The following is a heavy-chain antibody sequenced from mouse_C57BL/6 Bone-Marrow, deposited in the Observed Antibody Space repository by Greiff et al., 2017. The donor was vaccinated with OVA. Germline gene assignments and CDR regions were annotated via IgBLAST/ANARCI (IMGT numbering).Heavy chain of an antibody. D-gene: IGHD1-1*01. J-gene: IGHJ3*01. CDR2: IDPNCGGT. CDR1: GYTFTSYW. V-gene: IGHV1-72*01. CDR3: ALLRS. Sequence: QVQLKQPGAELVKPGASVKLSCKASGYTFTSYWMHWVKQRPGPGLEWIGRIDPNCGGTKYNEKFKSKATLTVDKPSSTAYMQLISLTSDDSAVYDCALLRSWGQGTLVTVSA.